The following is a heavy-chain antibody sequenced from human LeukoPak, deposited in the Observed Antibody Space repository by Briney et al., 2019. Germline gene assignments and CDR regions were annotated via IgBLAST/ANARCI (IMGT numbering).Heavy chain of an antibody. CDR3: ARVGNDYGDSAFDY. CDR1: GFSLSTSGMR. D-gene: IGHD4-17*01. J-gene: IGHJ4*02. CDR2: IDWDDDK. Sequence: SGPTLVNPTQTLTLTCTFSGFSLSTSGMRVSWIHQPPGKALEWLARIDWDDDKFYSTSLKTRLTISKDTSKNQVVLTMTNMDPVDTATCYCARVGNDYGDSAFDYWGQGTLVTVSS. V-gene: IGHV2-70*04.